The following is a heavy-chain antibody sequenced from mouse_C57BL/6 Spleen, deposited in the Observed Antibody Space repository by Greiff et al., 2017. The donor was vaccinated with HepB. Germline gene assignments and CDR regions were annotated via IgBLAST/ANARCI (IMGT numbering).Heavy chain of an antibody. CDR3: TAGLRQGYFDV. J-gene: IGHJ1*03. Sequence: QVQLQQSGAELVRPGASVTLSCKASGYTFTDYEMHWVKQTPVHGLEWIGAIDPETGGTAYNQKFKGKAILTADKSSSTAYMELRSLTSEDSAVYYCTAGLRQGYFDVWGTGTTVTVSS. CDR1: GYTFTDYE. D-gene: IGHD2-4*01. V-gene: IGHV1-15*01. CDR2: IDPETGGT.